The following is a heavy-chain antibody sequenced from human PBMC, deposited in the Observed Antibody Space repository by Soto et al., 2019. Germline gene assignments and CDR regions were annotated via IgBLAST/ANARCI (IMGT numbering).Heavy chain of an antibody. CDR3: SRLYDFWSGYYSAGPNDAFDI. V-gene: IGHV5-51*01. J-gene: IGHJ3*02. Sequence: GESLKISCKGSGYSFTSYWIGWVRQMPGKGLEWMGIIYPGDSDTRYSPSFQGQVTISADKSISTAYLLWSSLKASDTAMYYFSRLYDFWSGYYSAGPNDAFDIWGQGAMVTVSS. D-gene: IGHD3-3*01. CDR2: IYPGDSDT. CDR1: GYSFTSYW.